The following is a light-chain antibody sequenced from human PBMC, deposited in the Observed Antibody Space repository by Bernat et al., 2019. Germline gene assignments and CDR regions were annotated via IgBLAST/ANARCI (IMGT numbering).Light chain of an antibody. J-gene: IGLJ1*01. V-gene: IGLV2-14*03. CDR1: SSDVGRYNY. CDR2: DVS. Sequence: QSALTQTASVSGSPGQSITISCTGTSSDVGRYNYVSWYQQHPGKAPKLMIYDVSYRPSGVSNRFSGSKSGNTASLTISGIQAEDEADYYCSSYTSSTTYVFGTGTKVTV. CDR3: SSYTSSTTYV.